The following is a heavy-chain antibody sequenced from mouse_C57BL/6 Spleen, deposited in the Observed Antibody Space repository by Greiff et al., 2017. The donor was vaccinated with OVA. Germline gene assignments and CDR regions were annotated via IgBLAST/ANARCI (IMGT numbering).Heavy chain of an antibody. D-gene: IGHD2-2*01. CDR1: GYTFTSYW. Sequence: QVQLQQPGAELVKPGASVKLSCKASGYTFTSYWMQWVNQRPGQGLEWIGEIDPSDSYTNYNQKFKGKATLTVDTSSSTAYMQLSSLTSEDSAVYYCARRGYDWYVDVWGTGTTVTVSS. CDR3: ARRGYDWYVDV. J-gene: IGHJ1*03. CDR2: IDPSDSYT. V-gene: IGHV1-50*01.